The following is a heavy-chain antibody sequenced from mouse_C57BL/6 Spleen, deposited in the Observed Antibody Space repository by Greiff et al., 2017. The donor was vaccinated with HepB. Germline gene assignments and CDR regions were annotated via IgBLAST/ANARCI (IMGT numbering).Heavy chain of an antibody. V-gene: IGHV1-80*01. CDR2: IYPGDGDT. J-gene: IGHJ1*03. CDR1: GYAFSSYW. CDR3: ATYGNDGWYFDG. Sequence: LEESGAELVKPGASVKISCKASGYAFSSYWMNWVKQRPGKGLEWIGQIYPGDGDTNYNGKFKGKATLTADKSSSTAYMQLSSLTSEDSAVYFCATYGNDGWYFDGWGTGTTVTVSS. D-gene: IGHD2-2*01.